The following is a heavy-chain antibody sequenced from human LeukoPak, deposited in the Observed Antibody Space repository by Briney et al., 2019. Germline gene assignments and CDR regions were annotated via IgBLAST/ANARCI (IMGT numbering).Heavy chain of an antibody. D-gene: IGHD1-26*01. J-gene: IGHJ4*02. CDR2: IKSKTDGGTT. CDR3: TTEGIAGATTEGDY. V-gene: IGHV3-15*01. Sequence: GGSLRLSCAASGFTFSNAWMSWVRQAPGKGLEWVGRIKSKTDGGTTDYAAPVKGRFTISRDDSKNTLYLQMNSLKTEDTAVYYCTTEGIAGATTEGDYWGQGTLVTVSS. CDR1: GFTFSNAW.